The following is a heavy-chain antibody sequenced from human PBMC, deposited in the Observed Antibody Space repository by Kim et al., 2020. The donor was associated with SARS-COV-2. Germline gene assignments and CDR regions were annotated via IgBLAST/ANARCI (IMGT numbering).Heavy chain of an antibody. CDR2: IFYSGST. J-gene: IGHJ4*02. CDR1: GGSISTSSYY. Sequence: SETLSLTCTVSGGSISTSSYYWGWIRQPPGKGLEWIGTIFYSGSTYYNPSLKSRVTISVDTSKNQFSLKVTSVTAADTAVYYCARSATYYDFWSDYPKNYFDYWGQGNLVIVSS. D-gene: IGHD3-3*01. V-gene: IGHV4-39*01. CDR3: ARSATYYDFWSDYPKNYFDY.